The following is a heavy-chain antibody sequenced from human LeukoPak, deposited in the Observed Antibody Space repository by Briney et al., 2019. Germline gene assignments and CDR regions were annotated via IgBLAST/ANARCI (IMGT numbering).Heavy chain of an antibody. CDR1: GFTFSSYW. J-gene: IGHJ4*02. D-gene: IGHD6-19*01. V-gene: IGHV3-7*01. Sequence: GGSLRLSCAASGFTFSSYWMNWVRQAPGKGLEWVANIKQDGSEKYYVDSVKGRFTISRDNAKNSLYLQMNSLRAEDTAVYYCARGARQWLVPDFDYWGQGTLVTVSS. CDR3: ARGARQWLVPDFDY. CDR2: IKQDGSEK.